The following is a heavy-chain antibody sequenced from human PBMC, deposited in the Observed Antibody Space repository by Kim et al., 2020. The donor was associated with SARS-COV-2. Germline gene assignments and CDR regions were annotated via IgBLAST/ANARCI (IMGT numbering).Heavy chain of an antibody. Sequence: GATYYNPSLRSRVPISLDTSKNQFSLKLSSVTAADTAVYYCARLSVYFDYWGQGTLVTVSS. CDR3: ARLSVYFDY. J-gene: IGHJ4*02. V-gene: IGHV4-39*01. CDR2: GAT.